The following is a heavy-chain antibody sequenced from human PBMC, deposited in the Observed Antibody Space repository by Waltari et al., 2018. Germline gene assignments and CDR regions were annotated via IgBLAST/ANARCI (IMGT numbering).Heavy chain of an antibody. J-gene: IGHJ4*02. V-gene: IGHV3-33*01. Sequence: QVQLVESGGGVVQPGRSLRLSCAASGFTFSSYGMHWVRQAPGKGLERVAVIWYDGSNKYYADSVKGRFTISRDNSKNTLYLQMNSLRSEDTAVYYCARVLKAVAGYFDYWGQGTLVTVSS. CDR3: ARVLKAVAGYFDY. D-gene: IGHD6-19*01. CDR2: IWYDGSNK. CDR1: GFTFSSYG.